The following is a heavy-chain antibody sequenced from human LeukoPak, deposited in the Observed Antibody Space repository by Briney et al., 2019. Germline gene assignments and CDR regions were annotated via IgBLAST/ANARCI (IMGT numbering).Heavy chain of an antibody. J-gene: IGHJ6*03. Sequence: SETLSLTCAVYGGSFSGYYWSWIRQPPGKGLEWIGEINHSGSTNYNPSLKSRVTISVDTSKNQFSLKLSSVTAADTAVYYCARHGGYSSGWALGNYYYYYIDVWGKGTTVTISS. CDR2: INHSGST. CDR3: ARHGGYSSGWALGNYYYYYIDV. V-gene: IGHV4-34*01. D-gene: IGHD6-19*01. CDR1: GGSFSGYY.